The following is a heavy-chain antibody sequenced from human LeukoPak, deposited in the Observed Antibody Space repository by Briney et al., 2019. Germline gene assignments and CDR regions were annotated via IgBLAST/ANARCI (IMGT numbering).Heavy chain of an antibody. CDR3: ATSSNAPGNH. D-gene: IGHD2-2*01. J-gene: IGHJ5*02. V-gene: IGHV3-7*01. CDR1: RFTFSSYA. CDR2: IKEDGSAQ. Sequence: GGSLRLSCAASRFTFSSYAMNWVRQAPGKGLEWVANIKEDGSAQYYVGSVKGRFTISRDNAKDSLNLQMNSLRAEDTAVYYCATSSNAPGNHWGQGTLVTVSS.